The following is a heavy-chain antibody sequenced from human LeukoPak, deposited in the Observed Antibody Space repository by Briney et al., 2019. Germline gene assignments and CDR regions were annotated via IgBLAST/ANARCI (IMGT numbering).Heavy chain of an antibody. D-gene: IGHD6-19*01. J-gene: IGHJ5*02. CDR1: GGSISSGSYY. V-gene: IGHV4-61*01. CDR2: IYYSGST. CDR3: ARAAHPSSGWYSNWFDP. Sequence: PSQTLSLTCTVSGGSISSGSYYWSWIRQPPGKGLEWIGYIYYSGSTNYNPSLKSRVTISVDTSKNQFSLKLSSVTAADTAVYYCARAAHPSSGWYSNWFDPWGQGTLVTVSS.